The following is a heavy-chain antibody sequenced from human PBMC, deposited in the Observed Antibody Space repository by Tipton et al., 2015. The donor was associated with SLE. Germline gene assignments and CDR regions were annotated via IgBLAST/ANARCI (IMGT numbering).Heavy chain of an antibody. J-gene: IGHJ6*02. V-gene: IGHV4-39*01. CDR1: RGSISSSSYY. CDR3: ARGPYCSGDTCYSDFYYGMDI. D-gene: IGHD2-15*01. Sequence: TLSLTCTVSRGSISSSSYYWGWIRQPPGKGLEWIGSIHYSGNTYQNPSLKSRVSISVDTSKNQFSLKLSSVTAADTAVFYCARGPYCSGDTCYSDFYYGMDIWGQGTTVSVSS. CDR2: IHYSGNT.